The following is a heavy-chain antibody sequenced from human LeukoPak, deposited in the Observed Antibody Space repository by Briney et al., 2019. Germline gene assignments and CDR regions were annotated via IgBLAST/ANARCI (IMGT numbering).Heavy chain of an antibody. CDR2: ISYDGSN. V-gene: IGHV3-30*04. CDR3: ARDPIPGAPDYFDH. CDR1: GFISSSYA. D-gene: IGHD1-14*01. J-gene: IGHJ4*02. Sequence: GGSLRLSCAASGFISSSYALHWVRQAPGKGLEWVAIISYDGSNYADSVKGRFTISRDNSKNTLYLQMSSLRVEDTAMYYCARDPIPGAPDYFDHWGQGTLVTVSS.